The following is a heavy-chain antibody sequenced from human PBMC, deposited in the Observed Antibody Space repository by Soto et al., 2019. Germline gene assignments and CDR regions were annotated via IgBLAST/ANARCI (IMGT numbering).Heavy chain of an antibody. J-gene: IGHJ5*02. CDR3: ARDRYCSSTSCYGLDP. V-gene: IGHV4-59*12. D-gene: IGHD2-2*01. CDR1: GDSLGGYY. CDR2: TYFYDGTT. Sequence: PSETLSLTCTVSGDSLGGYYWSWIRQTPGKGLEWIGYTYFYDGTTKYNPSLKSRLSLSVDKSKRQFSLRLSSVAAADTAVYYCARDRYCSSTSCYGLDPWGQGTLVTVSS.